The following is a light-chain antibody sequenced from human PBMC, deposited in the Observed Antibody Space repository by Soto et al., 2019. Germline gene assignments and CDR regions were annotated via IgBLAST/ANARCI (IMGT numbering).Light chain of an antibody. J-gene: IGLJ2*01. Sequence: QSALTQPASVSGSPGQSITFSCTGSSSDVGRYNYVSWYQQHPGKAPKLMTYEVSNRPSGISIRFSGSKSGNTASLTISGLQAEDEADYYCTSPTRSNPFVFGGGTKLTVL. CDR3: TSPTRSNPFV. CDR1: SSDVGRYNY. V-gene: IGLV2-14*01. CDR2: EVS.